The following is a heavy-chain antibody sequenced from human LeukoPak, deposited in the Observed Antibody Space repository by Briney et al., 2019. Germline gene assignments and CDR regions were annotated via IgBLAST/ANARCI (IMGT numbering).Heavy chain of an antibody. CDR1: GFTFGDYA. CDR3: TSAAYDFWSGYEDYYYYMDV. D-gene: IGHD3-3*01. CDR2: IRSKAYGWTT. Sequence: GGSLRLSCTASGFTFGDYAMSWFRQAPGKGLEWVGFIRSKAYGWTTEYAASVKGRFTISRDDSKSIAYLQMNSLKTEDTAVYYCTSAAYDFWSGYEDYYYYMDVWGKGTTVTVSS. J-gene: IGHJ6*03. V-gene: IGHV3-49*03.